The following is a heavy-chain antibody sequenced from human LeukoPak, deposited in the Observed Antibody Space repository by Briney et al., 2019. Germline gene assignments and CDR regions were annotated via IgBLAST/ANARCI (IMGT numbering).Heavy chain of an antibody. CDR1: GYTFTGYY. V-gene: IGHV1-2*02. D-gene: IGHD6-19*01. J-gene: IGHJ4*02. CDR3: ATLVAGTLPIDY. CDR2: INPNSGGT. Sequence: GASVKVSCKACGYTFTGYYMHWVRQAPGQGLEWMGWINPNSGGTNYAQKFQGRVTTTRDTSISTAYMELSRLRSDDTAVYYCATLVAGTLPIDYWGQGTLVTVSS.